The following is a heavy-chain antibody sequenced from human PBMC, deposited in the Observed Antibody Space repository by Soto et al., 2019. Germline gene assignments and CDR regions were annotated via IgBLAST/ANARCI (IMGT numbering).Heavy chain of an antibody. J-gene: IGHJ4*02. Sequence: EVQLLESGGGLVQPGGSLRLSCAASGFTFDSYAMSWVRQPPGKGLDGVASISASGGSTYYADSVKGRFTISRDNSKNTLYLQVNSLRAEDTALYYCATRWADYLGQGTLVTVSS. CDR1: GFTFDSYA. CDR2: ISASGGST. CDR3: ATRWADY. V-gene: IGHV3-23*01. D-gene: IGHD3-16*01.